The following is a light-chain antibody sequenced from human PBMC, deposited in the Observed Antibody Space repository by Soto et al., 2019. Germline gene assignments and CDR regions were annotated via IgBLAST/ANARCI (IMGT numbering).Light chain of an antibody. V-gene: IGLV2-14*01. J-gene: IGLJ2*01. CDR2: DVS. CDR1: SSDVGGYNY. Sequence: QSALTQPASVSGSPGQSITISCTGTSSDVGGYNYVSWYQQHPGKAPKLMIYDVSHRPSGVSNRFSGSKSGNTASLTISGLQAEDEADYYCSSYTSSSTVVFGGVTKLTVL. CDR3: SSYTSSSTVV.